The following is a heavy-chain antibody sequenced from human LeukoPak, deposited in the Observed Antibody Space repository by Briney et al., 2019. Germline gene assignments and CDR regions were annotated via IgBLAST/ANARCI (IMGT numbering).Heavy chain of an antibody. CDR3: AKDSRITIFGVVSPFDY. V-gene: IGHV3-21*01. CDR2: ISGSSYYI. D-gene: IGHD3-3*01. CDR1: GFTFSSYS. Sequence: GGSLRLSCAASGFTFSSYSMNWVRQAPGKGLEWVSSISGSSYYIYYADSVKGRFTISRDNAKNSLYLQMNSLRAEDTAVYYCAKDSRITIFGVVSPFDYWGQGTLVTVFS. J-gene: IGHJ4*02.